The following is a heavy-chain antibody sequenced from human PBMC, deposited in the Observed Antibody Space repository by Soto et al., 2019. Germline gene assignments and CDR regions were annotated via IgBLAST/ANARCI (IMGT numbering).Heavy chain of an antibody. CDR3: ARITGTGYYYGMDA. J-gene: IGHJ6*02. V-gene: IGHV4-61*01. Sequence: PSETLSLTCTVSGGSVSSGSYYWSWIRQPPGKGLEWIGYIYYSGSTNYNPSLKSRVTISVDTSKNQFSLKLSSVTAADTAVYYCARITGTGYYYGMDAWGQGTTVTVSS. CDR2: IYYSGST. CDR1: GGSVSSGSYY. D-gene: IGHD1-20*01.